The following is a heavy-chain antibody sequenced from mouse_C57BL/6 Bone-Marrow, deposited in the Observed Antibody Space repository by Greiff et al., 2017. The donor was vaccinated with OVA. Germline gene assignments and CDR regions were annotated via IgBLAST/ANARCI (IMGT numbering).Heavy chain of an antibody. Sequence: EVQLQQSGAELVRPGASVKLSCTASGFNIKDDYMHWVKQRPEQGLEWIGWIDPENGDTEYASKFQGKATITADTSSNTAYLQLSSLTSEDTAVYYCTGGSGGYWGQGTTLTVSS. CDR1: GFNIKDDY. D-gene: IGHD1-1*01. CDR2: IDPENGDT. J-gene: IGHJ2*01. CDR3: TGGSGGY. V-gene: IGHV14-4*01.